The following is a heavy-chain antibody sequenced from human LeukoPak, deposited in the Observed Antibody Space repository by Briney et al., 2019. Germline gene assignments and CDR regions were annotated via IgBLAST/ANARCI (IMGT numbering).Heavy chain of an antibody. Sequence: ASVKVSCKTSGYTFIGYYMQWVRQAPGQGLEWMGWINPNSGGTHYAQKFQGRVTMTRDTSISTGYMELSRLRSDDTAVYYCARGIVVVVAATQDYWGQGTLVTVSS. D-gene: IGHD2-15*01. V-gene: IGHV1-2*02. J-gene: IGHJ4*02. CDR2: INPNSGGT. CDR1: GYTFIGYY. CDR3: ARGIVVVVAATQDY.